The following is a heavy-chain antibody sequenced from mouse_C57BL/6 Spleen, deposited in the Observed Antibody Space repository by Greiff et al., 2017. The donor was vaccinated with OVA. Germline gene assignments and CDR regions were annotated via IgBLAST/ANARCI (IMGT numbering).Heavy chain of an antibody. J-gene: IGHJ4*01. D-gene: IGHD1-1*01. Sequence: EVQLQQSGAELVKPGASVKLSCTASGFNIKDYYMHWVKQRTEQGLEWIGRIDPEDGETKYAPKFQCKATITADTSSNTAYLQLSSLTSEDTAVYYCARSSTTVVARGDAMDYWGQGTSVTVSS. CDR2: IDPEDGET. V-gene: IGHV14-2*01. CDR3: ARSSTTVVARGDAMDY. CDR1: GFNIKDYY.